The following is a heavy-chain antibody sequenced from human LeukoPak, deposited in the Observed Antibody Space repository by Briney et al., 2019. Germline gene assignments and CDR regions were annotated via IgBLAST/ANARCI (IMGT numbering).Heavy chain of an antibody. V-gene: IGHV3-7*01. J-gene: IGHJ4*02. Sequence: GGSLRLSCAASGFIFSNYWRTWVRQAPGKGLEWVANIKQHGSEKHYVHSMKGRFTISRDNAKSSLYLQMNSLRAEDRAVYYCARDITYYYDSSGHEPFDYWGQGTLVTVSS. CDR3: ARDITYYYDSSGHEPFDY. CDR1: GFIFSNYW. CDR2: IKQHGSEK. D-gene: IGHD3-22*01.